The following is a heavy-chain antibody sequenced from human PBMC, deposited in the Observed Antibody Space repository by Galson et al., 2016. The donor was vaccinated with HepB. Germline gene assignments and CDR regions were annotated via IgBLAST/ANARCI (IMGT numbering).Heavy chain of an antibody. J-gene: IGHJ5*02. CDR3: VRGQLNMLLDP. Sequence: QSGAEVKKPGESLKISCKGSGYHFISYWIAWVRQMPGEGLEWMGIIYPADSDTRYSPSFQGQVTISVDKSINTAYLQWRSLNASDSGSYYCVRGQLNMLLDPWGQGTLVTVSS. V-gene: IGHV5-51*01. CDR1: GYHFISYW. CDR2: IYPADSDT. D-gene: IGHD6-6*01.